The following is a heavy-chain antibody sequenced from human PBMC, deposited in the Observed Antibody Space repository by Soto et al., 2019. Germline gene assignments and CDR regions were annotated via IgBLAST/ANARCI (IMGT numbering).Heavy chain of an antibody. CDR3: ARRRLIAGKKWGVYYGMDV. V-gene: IGHV5-10-1*01. J-gene: IGHJ6*02. CDR1: GHSFTDYW. D-gene: IGHD3-10*01. CDR2: IDPSDSYT. Sequence: EVQLVQSGAEVKKHGESLRISCKASGHSFTDYWISWVRQLPGKGLEWMARIDPSDSYTNYSPSFQGHVTISADKSLNSGGAQGSGVYSWERAMYYCARRRLIAGKKWGVYYGMDVWGQGTTVTVSS.